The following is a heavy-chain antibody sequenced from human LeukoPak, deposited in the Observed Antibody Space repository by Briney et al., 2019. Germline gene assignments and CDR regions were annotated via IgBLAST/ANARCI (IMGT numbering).Heavy chain of an antibody. CDR2: ITGSSRLI. CDR1: GFTFSSYS. CDR3: AKESGVYCSGGSCYLDH. J-gene: IGHJ4*02. D-gene: IGHD2-15*01. Sequence: GGSLRLSCAASGFTFSSYSMNWVRQAPGMGLQWVSYITGSSRLIYYADSVKGRFTISRDNSKNTLYLQMNSLRAEDTAVYYCAKESGVYCSGGSCYLDHWGQGTLVTVSS. V-gene: IGHV3-48*01.